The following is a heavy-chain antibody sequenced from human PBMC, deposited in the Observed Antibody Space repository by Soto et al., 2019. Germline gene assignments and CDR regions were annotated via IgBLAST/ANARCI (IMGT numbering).Heavy chain of an antibody. V-gene: IGHV4-30-4*01. CDR2: IYYSGST. D-gene: IGHD6-19*01. CDR1: GGSISSGDYY. J-gene: IGHJ6*02. Sequence: SETLSLTCTVSGGSISSGDYYWSWIRQPPGKGLEWIGYIYYSGSTYYNPSLKSRVTISVDTSKNQFSLKLSSVTAADTAVYYSARDRAVAGKLGYYYYYGMDVWGQGTTVTVSS. CDR3: ARDRAVAGKLGYYYYYGMDV.